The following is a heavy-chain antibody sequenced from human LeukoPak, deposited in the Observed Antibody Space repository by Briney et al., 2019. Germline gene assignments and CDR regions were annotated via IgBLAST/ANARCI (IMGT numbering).Heavy chain of an antibody. CDR1: GFTFGDHA. CDR2: IRSIGYGSTT. J-gene: IGHJ4*02. Sequence: GGSLRLSCSASGFTFGDHAMSWVRQAPGKGLEWVGFIRSIGYGSTTEYAASVEGRFSLSRDDSKSFVYLQMSSLKAEDTAVYYCTRVRSGNDFDYWGQGTLVTVSS. V-gene: IGHV3-49*04. D-gene: IGHD3-10*01. CDR3: TRVRSGNDFDY.